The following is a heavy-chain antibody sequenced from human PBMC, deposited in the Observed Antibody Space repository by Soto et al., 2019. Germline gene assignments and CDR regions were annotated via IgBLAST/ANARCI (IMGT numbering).Heavy chain of an antibody. V-gene: IGHV3-30*18. J-gene: IGHJ5*02. CDR2: ISHDGSEK. CDR1: GFMFSGYG. D-gene: IGHD3-3*01. CDR3: AKLVGGVKVIGAPGDWLDP. Sequence: QVQPVESGGGVVQPGDSLRLSCAASGFMFSGYGMHWIRQAPGKGLEWVAVISHDGSEKYYGDSVKGRCTVSRDNSNNTLCLQIDSLRAEDTSVYYGAKLVGGVKVIGAPGDWLDPWGQGTLVTVSS.